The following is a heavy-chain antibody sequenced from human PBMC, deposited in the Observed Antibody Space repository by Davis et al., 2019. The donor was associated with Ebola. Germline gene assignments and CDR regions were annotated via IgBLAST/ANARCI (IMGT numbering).Heavy chain of an antibody. CDR1: GGSFSGYY. Sequence: MPSETLSLTCAVYGGSFSGYYWSWIRQPPGKGLEWIGEINHSGSTNYNPSLKSRVTISVDTCKNQFSLKLSCVTAADTAVYYCARHLYDFWSGRFDYWGQGTLVTVSS. J-gene: IGHJ4*02. CDR3: ARHLYDFWSGRFDY. CDR2: INHSGST. D-gene: IGHD3-3*01. V-gene: IGHV4-34*01.